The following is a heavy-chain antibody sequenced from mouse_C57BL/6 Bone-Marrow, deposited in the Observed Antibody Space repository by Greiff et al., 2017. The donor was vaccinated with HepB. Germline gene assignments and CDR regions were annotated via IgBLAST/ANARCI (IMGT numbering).Heavy chain of an antibody. CDR3: TTGYGSSDY. Sequence: VQLQQPGAELVKPGASVKLSCKASGYTFTSYWMQWVKQRPGQGLEWIGEIDPSDSYTNYNQKFKGKATFTADTSSNTAYMQLSSLTTEDTAVYYCTTGYGSSDYWGQGTTLTVSS. V-gene: IGHV1-50*01. J-gene: IGHJ2*01. CDR2: IDPSDSYT. CDR1: GYTFTSYW. D-gene: IGHD1-1*01.